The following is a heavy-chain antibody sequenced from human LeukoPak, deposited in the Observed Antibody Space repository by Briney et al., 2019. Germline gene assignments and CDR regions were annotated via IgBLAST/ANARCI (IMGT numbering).Heavy chain of an antibody. V-gene: IGHV4-59*02. CDR3: ARGRWLPNAFDI. D-gene: IGHD5-24*01. CDR2: ISYSGST. CDR1: GGSVSSYY. Sequence: SETLSLTCTVSGGSVSSYYWSWIRQPPGKGLEWIGYISYSGSTNYNPSLKSRVTISVDTSKHQFSMKLKSVTAADTAVHFCARGRWLPNAFDIWGQGTMVTVFS. J-gene: IGHJ3*02.